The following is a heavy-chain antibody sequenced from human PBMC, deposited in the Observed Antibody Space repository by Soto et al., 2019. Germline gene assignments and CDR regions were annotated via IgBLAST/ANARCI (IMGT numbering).Heavy chain of an antibody. CDR1: GGSFSGYF. V-gene: IGHV4-34*01. CDR3: ARAPYDCTSTSCYEHHYYGLDV. J-gene: IGHJ6*02. D-gene: IGHD2-2*01. Sequence: SETLSLTCAVYGGSFSGYFWTWIRQPPGKGLEWIGEINHRGSTNYSPSLKSRVTISVDMSKNQFSLKLSSLTAADTAIYYCARAPYDCTSTSCYEHHYYGLDVWGQGTTVTVSS. CDR2: INHRGST.